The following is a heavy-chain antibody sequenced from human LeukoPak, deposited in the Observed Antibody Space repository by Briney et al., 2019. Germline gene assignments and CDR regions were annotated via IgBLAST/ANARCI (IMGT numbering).Heavy chain of an antibody. Sequence: PSETLSLTCAVSGHSISSGYYWGWIRQPPGKGLEWIGTIYHSGNVYYNASLKSRVTISVDTSKNQFSLRLSSVTAADTAVYYCARHSYDSGGYYFTTFDPWGQGNLVTVSS. CDR1: GHSISSGYY. D-gene: IGHD3-22*01. CDR3: ARHSYDSGGYYFTTFDP. J-gene: IGHJ5*02. CDR2: IYHSGNV. V-gene: IGHV4-38-2*01.